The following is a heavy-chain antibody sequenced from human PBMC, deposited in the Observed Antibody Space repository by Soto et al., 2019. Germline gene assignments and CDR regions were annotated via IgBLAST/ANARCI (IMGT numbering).Heavy chain of an antibody. J-gene: IGHJ6*02. D-gene: IGHD6-6*01. CDR1: GSTFSSYW. CDR3: ARDRGIAARFGMDV. V-gene: IGHV3-7*03. Sequence: PGGSLRLACAASGSTFSSYWISWVRQATGKGLEWVANIKQDGSEEYYVDSVKRRFTLSRINAKKSLYLQMNSLRAEDTAGYYCARDRGIAARFGMDVWGQGTTVTVSS. CDR2: IKQDGSEE.